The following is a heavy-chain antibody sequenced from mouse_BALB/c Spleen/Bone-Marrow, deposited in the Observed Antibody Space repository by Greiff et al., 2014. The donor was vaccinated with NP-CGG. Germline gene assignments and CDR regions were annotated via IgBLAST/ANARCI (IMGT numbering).Heavy chain of an antibody. Sequence: EVQGVESGAELVKPGASVKLSCTASGFNIKDTYMHWVKQRPEQGLEWIGRIDPANGNTKYDPKFRGKATKTADTSSNTAYLQLSSLTSEDTAVYYCARWEYYAMDYWGQGTSVTVSS. CDR3: ARWEYYAMDY. V-gene: IGHV14-3*02. D-gene: IGHD4-1*01. CDR2: IDPANGNT. CDR1: GFNIKDTY. J-gene: IGHJ4*01.